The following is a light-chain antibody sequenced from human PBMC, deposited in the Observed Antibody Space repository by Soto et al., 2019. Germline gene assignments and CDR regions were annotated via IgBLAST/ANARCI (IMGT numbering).Light chain of an antibody. CDR1: QSVSSY. J-gene: IGKJ2*01. CDR3: QQRSNWPPYT. Sequence: EIVLTQSPATLSLSPGERATLSCRASQSVSSYLAWYQQKPGQAPRLLIYDASNRATGIPARFSGSGSGTDFTLNRSSLEPEDFAVYYWQQRSNWPPYTFGQGTKLEIK. V-gene: IGKV3-11*01. CDR2: DAS.